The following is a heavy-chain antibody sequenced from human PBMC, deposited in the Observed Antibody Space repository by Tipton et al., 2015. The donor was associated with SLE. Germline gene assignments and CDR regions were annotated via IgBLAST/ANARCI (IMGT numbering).Heavy chain of an antibody. Sequence: TLSLTCAFYGGSFSVYYWTWIRQPPGRGLEWIGEINHSGSTNYNPPLKSRVTISVDTSKNQFSLKLRSVTAADAAVYYCARRCAKGLGYWGQGTLVTVSS. CDR3: ARRCAKGLGY. D-gene: IGHD4/OR15-4a*01. V-gene: IGHV4-34*01. CDR2: INHSGST. J-gene: IGHJ4*02. CDR1: GGSFSVYY.